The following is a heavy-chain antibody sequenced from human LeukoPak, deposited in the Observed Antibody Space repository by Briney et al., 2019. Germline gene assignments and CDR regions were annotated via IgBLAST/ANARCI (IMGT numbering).Heavy chain of an antibody. V-gene: IGHV3-21*01. CDR1: GFALKSYS. Sequence: GGSLRLSCGGYGFALKSYSLTWVRQAPGKGLEWVSSISSTSAYIHYADSVKGRFTISRDNVDNVVYLEMNGLRAEDTATYYCARVAVSGPTGWFDSWGQGTLVIVSS. CDR2: ISSTSAYI. J-gene: IGHJ5*01. D-gene: IGHD2-8*02. CDR3: ARVAVSGPTGWFDS.